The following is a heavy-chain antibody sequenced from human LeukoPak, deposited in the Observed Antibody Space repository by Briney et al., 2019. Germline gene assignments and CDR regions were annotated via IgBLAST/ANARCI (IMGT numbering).Heavy chain of an antibody. Sequence: KPGGSLRLSCAASGFSFSDYYMSWIRQAPGKGLEWVSYITSSSSYTNYADSVKGRFTISRDNSKNTLYLQMNSLRAEDTAVYYCAKDDIVVVVAARPYFSYWGQGTLVTVSS. J-gene: IGHJ4*02. V-gene: IGHV3-11*05. CDR2: ITSSSSYT. CDR1: GFSFSDYY. CDR3: AKDDIVVVVAARPYFSY. D-gene: IGHD2-15*01.